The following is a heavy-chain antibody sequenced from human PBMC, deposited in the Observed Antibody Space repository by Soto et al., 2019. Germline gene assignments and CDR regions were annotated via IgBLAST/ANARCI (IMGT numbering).Heavy chain of an antibody. Sequence: GGSLRLSCAASAFTFNTYWMSWVRQAPGKGLEWVANIKHDGSEDYYVDSVRGRFTISRDNAKNSLYLQMNSLRAEDTAVYYCARSLGWRDTFDIWGQGEMVTVSS. CDR3: ARSLGWRDTFDI. D-gene: IGHD2-15*01. CDR1: AFTFNTYW. J-gene: IGHJ3*02. V-gene: IGHV3-7*01. CDR2: IKHDGSED.